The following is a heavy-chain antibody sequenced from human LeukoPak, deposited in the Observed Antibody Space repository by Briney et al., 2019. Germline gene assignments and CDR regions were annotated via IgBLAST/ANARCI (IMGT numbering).Heavy chain of an antibody. V-gene: IGHV3-21*01. J-gene: IGHJ4*02. D-gene: IGHD3-10*01. CDR3: ARNYGSGMGDFDY. CDR2: ISSSSSYI. CDR1: GFTFSSYS. Sequence: SGGSLRLSCAASGFTFSSYSMNWVRQAPGKGLEWVSSISSSSSYIYYADSVKGRFTISRDNAKNSLYLQMNSLRAEDTAVYYCARNYGSGMGDFDYWGQGTLVTVSS.